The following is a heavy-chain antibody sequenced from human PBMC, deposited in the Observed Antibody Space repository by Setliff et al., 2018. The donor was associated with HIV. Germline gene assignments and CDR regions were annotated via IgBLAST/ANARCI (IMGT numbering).Heavy chain of an antibody. CDR1: GYTFSNFG. Sequence: AASVKVSCKSSGYTFSNFGVSWVRQAPGQGLEWLGYINGYSGKTHFSPRLQGRLTMTTDTSTDTVYLELRSLASDDTAVYYCARALRIIGVIRYWGQGTLVTVSS. D-gene: IGHD3-3*01. CDR2: INGYSGKT. CDR3: ARALRIIGVIRY. J-gene: IGHJ4*02. V-gene: IGHV1-18*01.